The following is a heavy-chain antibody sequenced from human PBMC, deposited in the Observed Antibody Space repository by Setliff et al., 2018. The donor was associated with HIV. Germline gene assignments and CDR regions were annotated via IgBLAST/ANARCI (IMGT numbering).Heavy chain of an antibody. J-gene: IGHJ3*02. CDR2: IYWNDDK. Sequence: GSGPTLVNPTQTLTLTCTFSGFSLSTNGVAVGWIRQPPGKALEWLALIYWNDDKRYRPSLESRLTITKDISKNQVVLTMTKMDPVDTAIYYCAHSVGSGSYSNPDAFDIWGQGTMVTVSS. V-gene: IGHV2-5*01. CDR3: AHSVGSGSYSNPDAFDI. CDR1: GFSLSTNGVA. D-gene: IGHD3-10*01.